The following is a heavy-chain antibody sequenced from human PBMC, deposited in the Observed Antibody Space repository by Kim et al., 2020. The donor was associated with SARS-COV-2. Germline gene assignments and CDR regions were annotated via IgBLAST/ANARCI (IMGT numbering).Heavy chain of an antibody. Sequence: SVKVSCKASGYTFTGYYMHWVRQAPGQGLEWMGWINPNSGGTNYAQKFQGRVTMTRDTSISTAYMELSRLRSDDTAVYYCARDGPYCYDSSGYYSGPGYFYYWGQGTLVTVSS. CDR3: ARDGPYCYDSSGYYSGPGYFYY. V-gene: IGHV1-2*02. CDR1: GYTFTGYY. D-gene: IGHD3-22*01. J-gene: IGHJ4*02. CDR2: INPNSGGT.